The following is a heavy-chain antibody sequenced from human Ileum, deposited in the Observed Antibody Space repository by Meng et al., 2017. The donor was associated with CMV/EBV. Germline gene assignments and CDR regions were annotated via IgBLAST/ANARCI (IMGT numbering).Heavy chain of an antibody. J-gene: IGHJ5*02. CDR1: GDSISSNF. CDR3: ARAAARGVPIDL. V-gene: IGHV4-4*07. D-gene: IGHD3-10*01. Sequence: QVQLQESGSGLVKPSETLSLTCTVSGDSISSNFWSWIRQPAGKGLEWIGRIYSSGSTFYNPSLNSRVTMSVDTSKNQFSLSLASVTAADTAVYYCARAAARGVPIDLWGQGTLVTVSS. CDR2: IYSSGST.